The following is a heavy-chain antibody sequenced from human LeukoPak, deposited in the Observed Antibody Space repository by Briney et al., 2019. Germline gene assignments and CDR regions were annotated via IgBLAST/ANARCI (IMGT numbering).Heavy chain of an antibody. V-gene: IGHV3-21*01. CDR2: ISSSSSYI. Sequence: GGSLRLSCAASGFTFSSYSMNWVRQAPGKGLEWVSSISSSSSYIYYADSVKGRFTISRDNAKDSLYLQMNSLRAEDTAVYYCAREYDSSGYSSYYGMDVWGQGTTVTVSS. J-gene: IGHJ6*02. CDR1: GFTFSSYS. CDR3: AREYDSSGYSSYYGMDV. D-gene: IGHD3-22*01.